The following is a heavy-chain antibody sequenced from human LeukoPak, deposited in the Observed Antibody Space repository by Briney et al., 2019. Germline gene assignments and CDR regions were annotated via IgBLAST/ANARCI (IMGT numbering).Heavy chain of an antibody. Sequence: PSETLSLTCAVYGGSFSGYYLSWIRQPPGKGLEWIGEINHSGSTNYNPSPKSRGTTSVGTSKNQFSLKLSSLTAADTAVDYRARGRLSASISSQRGPEGTGYYFDYWGQGTLVTVSS. D-gene: IGHD6-6*01. CDR1: GGSFSGYY. J-gene: IGHJ4*02. CDR2: INHSGST. CDR3: ARGRLSASISSQRGPEGTGYYFDY. V-gene: IGHV4-34*01.